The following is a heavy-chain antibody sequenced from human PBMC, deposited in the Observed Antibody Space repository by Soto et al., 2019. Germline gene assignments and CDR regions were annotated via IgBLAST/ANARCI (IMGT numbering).Heavy chain of an antibody. CDR2: ISGSGGST. CDR1: GFTFSSYA. V-gene: IGHV3-23*01. J-gene: IGHJ4*02. CDR3: AKDDRAGYGDFDY. Sequence: EVQLLESGGGLVQPGGSLRLSCAASGFTFSSYAMSWVRQAPGKGLEGVSAISGSGGSTYYADSGKGRFTISRDNSKNTLYLQMNSLRAEDTAVYYCAKDDRAGYGDFDYWGQGTLVTVSS. D-gene: IGHD4-17*01.